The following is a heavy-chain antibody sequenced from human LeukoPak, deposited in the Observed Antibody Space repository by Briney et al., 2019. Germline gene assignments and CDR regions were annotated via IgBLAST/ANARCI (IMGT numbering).Heavy chain of an antibody. CDR1: GGSISSYY. D-gene: IGHD6-19*01. V-gene: IGHV4-59*01. CDR2: IHYSGST. J-gene: IGHJ4*02. Sequence: PSETLSLTCTVSGGSISSYYWSWIRQPPGKGLEWIGYIHYSGSTNYNPSLKSRVTISVDTTKNQFSLRLSSVTAADTAVYYCAKYITGWFEYWGQGTLVTVSS. CDR3: AKYITGWFEY.